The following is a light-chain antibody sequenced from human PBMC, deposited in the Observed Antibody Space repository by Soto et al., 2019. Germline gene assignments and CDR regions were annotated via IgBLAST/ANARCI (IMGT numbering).Light chain of an antibody. J-gene: IGKJ1*01. CDR2: GAS. Sequence: EIVLTQSPGTLSLSPGERATLSCRASQSVSSNYLAWYQQKPGQAPRPLIYGASSRAIGIPDRFSGSGSGTDFTFTISRLEPEDFAVYYCQQYGSSPWTFGQGTKVDIK. CDR1: QSVSSNY. V-gene: IGKV3-20*01. CDR3: QQYGSSPWT.